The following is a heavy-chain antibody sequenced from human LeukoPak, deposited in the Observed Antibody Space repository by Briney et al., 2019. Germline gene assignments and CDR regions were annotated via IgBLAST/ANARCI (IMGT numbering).Heavy chain of an antibody. D-gene: IGHD1-26*01. CDR3: AANKVGANTPILL. CDR1: GGSFSGYY. J-gene: IGHJ4*02. CDR2: INHSGST. Sequence: PSETLSLTCAVYGGSFSGYYWSWIRQPPGKGLEWIGEINHSGSTNYNPSLKTRVTISVDTSKDQFSLKLTSVTAADTAVYYCAANKVGANTPILLWGQGTLLTVSS. V-gene: IGHV4-34*01.